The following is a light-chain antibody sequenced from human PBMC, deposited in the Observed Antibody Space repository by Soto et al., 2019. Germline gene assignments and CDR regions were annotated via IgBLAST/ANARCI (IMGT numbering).Light chain of an antibody. CDR3: QQYDSSPRT. V-gene: IGKV3-20*01. CDR2: GAS. J-gene: IGKJ1*01. Sequence: EIVLTQSPGTLSLSPGERATLSCRASQSFTSTSLAWYQQKPGQAPRLLISGASRRAAGIPDRFSGRGSGTDFTLTISRLESEDIAVYYCQQYDSSPRTFGQGTRVEIK. CDR1: QSFTSTS.